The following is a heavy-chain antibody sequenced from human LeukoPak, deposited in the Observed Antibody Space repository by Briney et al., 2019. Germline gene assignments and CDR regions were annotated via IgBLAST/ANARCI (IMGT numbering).Heavy chain of an antibody. J-gene: IGHJ4*02. Sequence: ASVKVSCKASGYTFTRYYMHWMRQAPGQGLEWMGIINSTTGSTNYAQKLQGRVTMTRDTSTNTVYMDLSSLRSEDTPVYYCARVVSTAYSDYWGQGTLVTVSS. CDR1: GYTFTRYY. D-gene: IGHD3-22*01. V-gene: IGHV1-46*03. CDR3: ARVVSTAYSDY. CDR2: INSTTGST.